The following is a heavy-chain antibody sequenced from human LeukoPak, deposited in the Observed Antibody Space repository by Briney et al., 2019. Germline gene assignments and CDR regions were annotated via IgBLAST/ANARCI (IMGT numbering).Heavy chain of an antibody. J-gene: IGHJ4*02. CDR1: GFPFLSYA. CDR2: ISGTGATT. Sequence: GESLRLSCAASGFPFLSYAMAWVRQAPGKGVEWVSGISGTGATTYYADSVKGRVTISRDNYKNTLSLQMNSLRAEDTALYYCARYGAESYSLCYFDHWGQGTLVTVSS. D-gene: IGHD3-10*01. V-gene: IGHV3-23*01. CDR3: ARYGAESYSLCYFDH.